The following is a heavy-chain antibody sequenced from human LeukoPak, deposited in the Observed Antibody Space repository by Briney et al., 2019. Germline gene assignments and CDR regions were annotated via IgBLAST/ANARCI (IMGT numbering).Heavy chain of an antibody. CDR1: GGTFSSYA. D-gene: IGHD3-22*01. J-gene: IGHJ4*02. V-gene: IGHV1-69*04. CDR2: VIPILGIA. CDR3: AREIRTYYYDSSGYPLFDY. Sequence: SVKVSCKASGGTFSSYAISWVRQAPGQGLEWMGRVIPILGIANYAQKFQGRVTITADKSTSTAYMELSSLRSEDTAVYYCAREIRTYYYDSSGYPLFDYWGQGTLVTVSS.